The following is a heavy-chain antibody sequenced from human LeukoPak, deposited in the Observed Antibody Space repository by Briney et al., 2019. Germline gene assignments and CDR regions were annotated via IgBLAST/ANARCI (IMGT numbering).Heavy chain of an antibody. J-gene: IGHJ4*02. D-gene: IGHD5-12*01. Sequence: NIKKDGSETYYVDSVKGRFTISRDNAKNSLYLQMNSLRAEDTAMYYCARGRYSGTTYYFDYWGQGTLVTVSS. CDR2: IKKDGSET. CDR3: ARGRYSGTTYYFDY. V-gene: IGHV3-7*03.